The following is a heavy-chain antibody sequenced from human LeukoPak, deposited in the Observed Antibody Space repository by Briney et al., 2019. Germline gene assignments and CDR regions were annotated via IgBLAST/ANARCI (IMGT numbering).Heavy chain of an antibody. CDR1: GFTFSTYA. J-gene: IGHJ3*01. V-gene: IGHV3-23*01. CDR3: AKRITVVARDAFDF. Sequence: GGSLRLSCAASGFTFSTYAMSWVRQAPGKGLEWVSSISGSGGNTFYADSVKGRFTISRDNSKNTFYLQMNSLRAEDTAIYYCAKRITVVARDAFDFWGQGTMVTVSS. CDR2: ISGSGGNT. D-gene: IGHD1-14*01.